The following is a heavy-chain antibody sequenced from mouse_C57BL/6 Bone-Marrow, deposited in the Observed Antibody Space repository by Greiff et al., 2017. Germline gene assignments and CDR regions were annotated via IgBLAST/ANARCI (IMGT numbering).Heavy chain of an antibody. V-gene: IGHV1-64*01. CDR2: IHPSSGNT. CDR1: GYTFTSYW. CDR3: ARVCDDNDPYWSMDF. D-gene: IGHD2-4*01. J-gene: IGHJ4*01. Sequence: VQLQQSGAELVKPGASVKLSCKASGYTFTSYWMHWVKQRPGQGLEWIGLIHPSSGNTKYNEKFTSKATLTADKSSSTAYMQLSSLTSEDSAVYYCARVCDDNDPYWSMDFWGPGTSVTVSS.